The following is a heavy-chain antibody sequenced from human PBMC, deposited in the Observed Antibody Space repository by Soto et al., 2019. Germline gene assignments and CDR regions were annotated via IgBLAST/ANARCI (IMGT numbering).Heavy chain of an antibody. CDR3: ARDSEIVGDHTLHEC. CDR2: LSGSGGTT. J-gene: IGHJ4*02. D-gene: IGHD1-26*01. V-gene: IGHV3-23*01. CDR1: VFTFSSYA. Sequence: VGSLRLSCASSVFTFSSYAMSCVRQSPGKGLEWVSALSGSGGTTYYADSVKGRFTISRDNSKNTLFLQMNSLRAEDTAIYYCARDSEIVGDHTLHECWGQGTLVIVSS.